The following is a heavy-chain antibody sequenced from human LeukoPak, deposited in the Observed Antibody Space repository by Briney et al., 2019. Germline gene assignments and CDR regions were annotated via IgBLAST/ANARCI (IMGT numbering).Heavy chain of an antibody. CDR3: ARDWMAVAGIADAFDI. V-gene: IGHV1-18*01. CDR1: GYIFTSYG. Sequence: ASVKVSCKASGYIFTSYGITWVRQAPGQGLEWMGWISAYSGYTNYAQKLQGRVTMTTDTSTSTAYMELRSLRSDDTAVYYCARDWMAVAGIADAFDIWGQGTMVTVSS. CDR2: ISAYSGYT. J-gene: IGHJ3*02. D-gene: IGHD6-19*01.